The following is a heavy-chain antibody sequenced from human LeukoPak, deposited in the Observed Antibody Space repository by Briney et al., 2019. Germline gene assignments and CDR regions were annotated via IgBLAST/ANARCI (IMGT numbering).Heavy chain of an antibody. CDR2: INHSGST. CDR3: ARVPSYDFWSGFNWFDP. CDR1: GGSFSGYY. Sequence: SETLSLTCAVYGGSFSGYYWSWIRQPPGKGLEWIGEINHSGSTNYNPSLKSRVTISVDTSKNQFSLKLSSVTAADTAMYYCARVPSYDFWSGFNWFDPWGQGTLVTVSS. D-gene: IGHD3-3*01. J-gene: IGHJ5*02. V-gene: IGHV4-34*01.